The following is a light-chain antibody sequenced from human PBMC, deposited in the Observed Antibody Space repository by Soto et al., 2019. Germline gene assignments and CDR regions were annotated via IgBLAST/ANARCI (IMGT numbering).Light chain of an antibody. CDR1: QSVRSN. V-gene: IGKV3-15*01. J-gene: IGKJ5*01. CDR3: RQYNDSLSIT. CDR2: CAS. Sequence: EMVMTQSPATLSVSPGERATLSCRASQSVRSNLAWYQQKPPHAPGLLIACASRRATVIPDSFSGSRSGTEVTLTISSMQSEDFGVDYYRQYNDSLSITFGQGTRLEIK.